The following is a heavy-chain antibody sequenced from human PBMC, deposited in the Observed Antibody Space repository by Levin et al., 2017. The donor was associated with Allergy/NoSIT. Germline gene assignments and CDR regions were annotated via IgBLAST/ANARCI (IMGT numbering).Heavy chain of an antibody. D-gene: IGHD3-16*02. CDR1: GFTFSSYS. Sequence: GGSLRLSCAASGFTFSSYSMNWVRQAPGKGLEWVSSISSSSSYIYYADSVKGRFTISRDNAKNSLYLQMNSLRAEDTAVYYCARDRDIMITFGGVIVSSFSFDYWGQGTLVTVSS. CDR3: ARDRDIMITFGGVIVSSFSFDY. J-gene: IGHJ4*02. V-gene: IGHV3-21*01. CDR2: ISSSSSYI.